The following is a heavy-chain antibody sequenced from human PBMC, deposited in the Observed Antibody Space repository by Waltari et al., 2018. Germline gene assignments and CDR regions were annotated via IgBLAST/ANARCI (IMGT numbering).Heavy chain of an antibody. CDR2: INDSGST. Sequence: QVQLQESGPGLVKPSETLSLTCTVSGGSLSSHYWSWIRQPPGKGLEWIGQINDSGSTNYNPSLRSRVTISVDTSKNQFSLNLSSVTAADTAVYYCASSYYDTSGYSPFDYWGQGTLVTVSS. D-gene: IGHD3-22*01. CDR1: GGSLSSHY. J-gene: IGHJ4*02. CDR3: ASSYYDTSGYSPFDY. V-gene: IGHV4-59*11.